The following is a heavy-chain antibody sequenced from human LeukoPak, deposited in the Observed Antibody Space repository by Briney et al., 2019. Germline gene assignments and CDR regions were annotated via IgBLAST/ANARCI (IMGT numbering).Heavy chain of an antibody. D-gene: IGHD4-17*01. CDR2: VSGHSERI. CDR3: AKVNGAGIPPQHLHY. CDR1: GFTFNNYA. J-gene: IGHJ4*02. Sequence: PGGSLRLSCAASGFTFNNYAIYWLRQAPGKGLEWVSAVSGHSERIFYADSVKGRFTISIDNSENTLSLQMNGLRAEDTAVYYCAKVNGAGIPPQHLHYWGQGTLVTVSS. V-gene: IGHV3-23*01.